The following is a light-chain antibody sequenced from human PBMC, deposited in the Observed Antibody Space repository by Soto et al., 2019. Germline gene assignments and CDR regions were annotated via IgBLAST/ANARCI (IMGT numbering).Light chain of an antibody. V-gene: IGKV1-27*01. Sequence: DIQMTQSPSSLSASVGDTVTITCRASQGISNYLACYQQKPWQVPNLLIYAASTLQSGVPSRFSGSGAGTDFALAISSLRPEDVATYYCRKYNNAPRTFGHGTKVEI. CDR1: QGISNY. CDR3: RKYNNAPRT. J-gene: IGKJ1*01. CDR2: AAS.